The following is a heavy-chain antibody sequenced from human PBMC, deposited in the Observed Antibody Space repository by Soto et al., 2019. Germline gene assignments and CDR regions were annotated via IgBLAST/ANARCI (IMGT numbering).Heavy chain of an antibody. Sequence: PSETLSLTCTVSGGTISSSDYYWSWIRQPPGEGLEWIGYIYYSGSAYYNPSLKSRVTMSVDTSTNQFSLRVQSVTAADTAVYYCARVLYYASATSDLWGQGTLVTVSS. CDR2: IYYSGSA. V-gene: IGHV4-30-4*01. D-gene: IGHD3-10*01. J-gene: IGHJ5*02. CDR3: ARVLYYASATSDL. CDR1: GGTISSSDYY.